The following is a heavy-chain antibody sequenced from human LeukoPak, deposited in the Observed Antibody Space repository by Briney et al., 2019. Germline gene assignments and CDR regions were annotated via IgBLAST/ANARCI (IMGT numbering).Heavy chain of an antibody. CDR1: GGSFSGYY. Sequence: SETLSLTCAVYGGSFSGYYWSWIRQTPAKGLEWIGEIHHSGSAKYNPSLKSRVTISVTLSKNQFSLDLSSVTAADTGVYYCARGQPPYSDGSTYYAGGFYYYDNWGQGTLVTVSS. D-gene: IGHD2-15*01. V-gene: IGHV4-34*01. J-gene: IGHJ4*02. CDR2: IHHSGSA. CDR3: ARGQPPYSDGSTYYAGGFYYYDN.